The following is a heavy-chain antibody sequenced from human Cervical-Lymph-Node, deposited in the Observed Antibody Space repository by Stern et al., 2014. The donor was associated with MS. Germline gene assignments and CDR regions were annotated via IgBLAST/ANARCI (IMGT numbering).Heavy chain of an antibody. V-gene: IGHV3-21*01. CDR3: ARWGLYQLPFLPYYYYGMDV. CDR2: ISSSSSYI. D-gene: IGHD2-2*01. Sequence: EVHLVESGGGLVKPGGSLRLSCAASGFTFSSYSMNWVRQAPGKGLEWVSSISSSSSYIYYADSVKGRFTISRDNAKNSLYLQMNSLRAEDTAVYYCARWGLYQLPFLPYYYYGMDVWGQGTTVTVSS. CDR1: GFTFSSYS. J-gene: IGHJ6*02.